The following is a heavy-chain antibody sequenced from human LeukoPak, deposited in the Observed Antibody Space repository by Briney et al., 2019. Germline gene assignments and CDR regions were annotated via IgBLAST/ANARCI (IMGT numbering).Heavy chain of an antibody. V-gene: IGHV4-59*01. CDR1: GGSISSYY. CDR3: ARGKGYFDY. J-gene: IGHJ4*02. Sequence: SETLSLTCTVSGGSISSYYWSWIRQPPGKGLEWIGYIYYSGSTNYNPSLKSRVTISVDTSKNQFSLNLKSVTAADTAVYYCARGKGYFDYWGRGTLVTVSS. CDR2: IYYSGST.